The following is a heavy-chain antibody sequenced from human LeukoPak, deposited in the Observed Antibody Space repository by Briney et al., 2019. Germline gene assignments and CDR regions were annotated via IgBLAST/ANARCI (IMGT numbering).Heavy chain of an antibody. V-gene: IGHV4-59*01. CDR2: MHHSGSA. D-gene: IGHD6-6*01. J-gene: IGHJ4*02. CDR3: ARAMSIAARLQTIFDY. Sequence: SETLSLTCTVSGGSISSYFWSWVRQSPGKGLEWIGFMHHSGSANSNPSLKSRVTISMDTSKNQFSLKMSSVTAADTAVYYCARAMSIAARLQTIFDYWGQGTLVTVSS. CDR1: GGSISSYF.